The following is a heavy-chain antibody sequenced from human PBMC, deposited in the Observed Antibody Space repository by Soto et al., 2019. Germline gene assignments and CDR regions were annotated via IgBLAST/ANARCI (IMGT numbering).Heavy chain of an antibody. D-gene: IGHD3-10*01. Sequence: SETRSLTCTVSSGSISFYYWSWIRQPPGKGLEWIGYIYYSGSTNYNPSLKSRVTISADTSKNQFSLKLSSVTAADTAVYYCASYYGSGSYYKYWGQGTLVTVSS. J-gene: IGHJ4*02. CDR2: IYYSGST. CDR1: SGSISFYY. CDR3: ASYYGSGSYYKY. V-gene: IGHV4-59*08.